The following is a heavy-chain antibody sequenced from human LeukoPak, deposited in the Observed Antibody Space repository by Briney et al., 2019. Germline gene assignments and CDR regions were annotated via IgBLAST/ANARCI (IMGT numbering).Heavy chain of an antibody. Sequence: PGGSLRLSCAASGFTVSSNYMSWVRQAPGKGLEWVSVIYSGGSTYYADSVKGRFTISRDNSKNSLYLQMNSLRTEDTASYYCAKDMGIAARPNGMDVWGQGTTVTVSS. D-gene: IGHD6-6*01. V-gene: IGHV3-53*05. CDR1: GFTVSSNY. CDR3: AKDMGIAARPNGMDV. J-gene: IGHJ6*02. CDR2: IYSGGST.